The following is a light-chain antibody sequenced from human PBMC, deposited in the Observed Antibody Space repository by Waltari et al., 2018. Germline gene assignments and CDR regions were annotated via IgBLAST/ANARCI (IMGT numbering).Light chain of an antibody. CDR2: KDR. Sequence: SYELTQPPSVSVSPGQTARITCSGDVLPKRYAYWYQQKPGQAPVLVIHKDRERPSGIPYRFSGSSSGTTATLTISGVQAEDEADYHCQSADSSDTDRWVFGGGTKLTVL. CDR1: VLPKRY. J-gene: IGLJ3*02. V-gene: IGLV3-25*03. CDR3: QSADSSDTDRWV.